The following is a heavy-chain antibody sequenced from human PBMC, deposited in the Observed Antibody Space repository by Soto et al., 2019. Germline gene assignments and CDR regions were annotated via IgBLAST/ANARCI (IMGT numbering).Heavy chain of an antibody. D-gene: IGHD5-18*01. CDR1: GYTFTSYG. CDR3: ARDWGAWGGGRGYSYGYFDY. V-gene: IGHV1-18*01. J-gene: IGHJ4*02. CDR2: ISAYNGNT. Sequence: QVQLVQSGAEVKKPGASVKVSCKASGYTFTSYGISWVRQAPGQGLEWMGWISAYNGNTNYAQKLQGRVTMTTDTPTSRAYMGLRSLSSDETAVYYCARDWGAWGGGRGYSYGYFDYWGQGTLVTVSS.